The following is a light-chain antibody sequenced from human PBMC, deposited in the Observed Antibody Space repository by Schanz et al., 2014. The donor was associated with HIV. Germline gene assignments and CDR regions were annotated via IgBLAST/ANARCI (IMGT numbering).Light chain of an antibody. Sequence: QSALTQPPSASGSPGQSVTISCTGTSNDVGDYNYVSWYQQHPGKAPKIMIYEVNKRPSGVPDRFSGSKSGNTASLTIFGLQPEDEAHYYCSSYTSSNTVIFGGGTKLTVL. J-gene: IGLJ2*01. CDR1: SNDVGDYNY. CDR2: EVN. V-gene: IGLV2-8*01. CDR3: SSYTSSNTVI.